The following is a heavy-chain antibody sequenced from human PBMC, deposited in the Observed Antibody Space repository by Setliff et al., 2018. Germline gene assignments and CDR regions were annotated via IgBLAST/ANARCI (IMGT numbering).Heavy chain of an antibody. CDR1: GDSMSSYY. D-gene: IGHD3-10*01. J-gene: IGHJ4*02. V-gene: IGHV4-59*01. CDR2: VHYSGDS. Sequence: SETLSLTCTVSGDSMSSYYWSWIRQSPGKGLEWIGYVHYSGDSNYNPSLKSRVTMSVDTSKDQFSLNLRSVPAADTAVHSCARPPSSGSYYNPRPYYFDFWGQGTLVTVSS. CDR3: ARPPSSGSYYNPRPYYFDF.